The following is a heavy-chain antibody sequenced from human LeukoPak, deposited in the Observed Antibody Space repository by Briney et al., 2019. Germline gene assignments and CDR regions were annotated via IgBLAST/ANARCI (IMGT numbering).Heavy chain of an antibody. CDR2: ISGSGVST. CDR3: AKDLPGFFDY. CDR1: GFTFSSYG. V-gene: IGHV3-23*01. J-gene: IGHJ4*02. Sequence: PGGSLRLSCAASGFTFSSYGMHWVRQAPGKGLEWVSTISGSGVSTYYADSVKGRFTISRDNSRNTLYLQMNSLRAEDTAVYSCAKDLPGFFDYWGQGTLVTVFS.